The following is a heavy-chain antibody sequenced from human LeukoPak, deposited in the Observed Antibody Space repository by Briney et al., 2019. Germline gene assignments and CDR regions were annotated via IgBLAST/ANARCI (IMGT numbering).Heavy chain of an antibody. CDR2: IIPIFGTA. V-gene: IGHV1-69*13. CDR1: GGAFSSYA. Sequence: SVKVSCKASGGAFSSYAISWVRQAPGQGLEWMGGIIPIFGTANYAQKFQGRVTITADESTSTAYMELSSLRSEDTAVYYCASPPRGGRYFDWLSDYYGMDVWGQGTTVTVSS. D-gene: IGHD3-9*01. J-gene: IGHJ6*02. CDR3: ASPPRGGRYFDWLSDYYGMDV.